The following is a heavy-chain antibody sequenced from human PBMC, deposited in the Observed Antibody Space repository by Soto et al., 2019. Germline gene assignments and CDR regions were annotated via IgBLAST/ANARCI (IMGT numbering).Heavy chain of an antibody. J-gene: IGHJ5*02. CDR3: AKAPPQIGLAGWFGP. Sequence: GSLRLSCAASGFTFSSYAMSWVRQAPGKGLEWVSAISGSGGSTYYADSVKGRFTISRDNSKNTLYLQMNSLRAEDTAVYYFAKAPPQIGLAGWFGPWGQGTLITVSS. V-gene: IGHV3-23*01. CDR1: GFTFSSYA. CDR2: ISGSGGST.